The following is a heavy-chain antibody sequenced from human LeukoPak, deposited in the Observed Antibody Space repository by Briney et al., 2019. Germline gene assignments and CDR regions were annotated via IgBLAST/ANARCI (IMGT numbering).Heavy chain of an antibody. CDR1: GFTFSSHA. Sequence: GGSLRLSCAASGFTFSSHAMSWVRQAPGKGLEWVSAISDSGDSTYYADSVKGRFTISRDKSKNTLYLQMNSLRAEDTAIYYCARDSPVLTVWGQGTLVTVSS. CDR3: ARDSPVLTV. J-gene: IGHJ4*02. CDR2: ISDSGDST. V-gene: IGHV3-23*01. D-gene: IGHD3-9*01.